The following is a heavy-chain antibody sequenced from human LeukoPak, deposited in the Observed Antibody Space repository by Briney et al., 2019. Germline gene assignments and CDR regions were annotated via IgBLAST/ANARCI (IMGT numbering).Heavy chain of an antibody. Sequence: ASVKVSCKVSGYTLTELSMHWVRQAPGKGLEWMGGFDPEDGETIYAQKFQGRVTMTEDTSTDTAYMELSSLRSEDTAVYYCATDPGLTQLVGYWGQGTLVTVSS. D-gene: IGHD6-6*01. V-gene: IGHV1-24*01. CDR2: FDPEDGET. CDR3: ATDPGLTQLVGY. J-gene: IGHJ4*02. CDR1: GYTLTELS.